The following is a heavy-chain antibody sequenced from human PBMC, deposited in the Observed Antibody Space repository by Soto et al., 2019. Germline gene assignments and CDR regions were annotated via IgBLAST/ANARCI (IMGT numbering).Heavy chain of an antibody. J-gene: IGHJ6*02. D-gene: IGHD3-3*01. V-gene: IGHV3-30-3*01. CDR1: GFTFSSYA. Sequence: GGSLRLSCAASGFTFSSYAMHWVRQAPGKGLEWVAVISYDGSNKYYADSVKGRFTISRDNSKXXXXXXXXXXXXXXXAVYYCARDLRFLEWLPIYGMDVWGQGTTVTVSS. CDR2: ISYDGSNK. CDR3: ARDLRFLEWLPIYGMDV.